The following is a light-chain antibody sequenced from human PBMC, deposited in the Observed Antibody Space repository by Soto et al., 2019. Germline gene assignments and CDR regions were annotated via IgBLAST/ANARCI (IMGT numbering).Light chain of an antibody. J-gene: IGKJ1*01. CDR2: TAS. V-gene: IGKV1-39*01. Sequence: DIPMTQSPSSLSASVGDSVTITCRASQSISSYLNWYQQKPGKAPKLLIYTASSLQSGVPSTFSGSGSGTDFTLTISSLQPEDFATYYCQQSYSTPWTFGQGTQVEIK. CDR1: QSISSY. CDR3: QQSYSTPWT.